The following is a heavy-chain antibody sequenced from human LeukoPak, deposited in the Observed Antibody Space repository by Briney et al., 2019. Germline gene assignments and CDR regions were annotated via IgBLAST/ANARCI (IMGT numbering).Heavy chain of an antibody. D-gene: IGHD3-22*01. CDR2: IYYSGST. V-gene: IGHV4-59*01. CDR1: GGSITSYY. J-gene: IGHJ4*02. Sequence: SETLSLTCTVSGGSITSYYWSWIRRPPGKGLESIGYIYYSGSTNYNPSLKSRVTISVDTSKNQVSLKLSSVTAADTAVYYCAREYYDSSGYYHYEDWGQGTLVTVSS. CDR3: AREYYDSSGYYHYED.